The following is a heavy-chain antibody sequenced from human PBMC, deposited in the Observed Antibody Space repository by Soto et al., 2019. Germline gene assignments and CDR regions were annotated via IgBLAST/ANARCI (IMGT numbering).Heavy chain of an antibody. Sequence: ASVKVSCKTSGYTFTNFDIAWVRQATGQGFEWMGYINSNTGNTGYAQKFQGRVSMTRNTSMSTAYMELNNLGSEDTAVYFCARGSRLTWFSPTPYHLDPWGQGTLVTVSS. J-gene: IGHJ5*02. CDR1: GYTFTNFD. V-gene: IGHV1-8*01. CDR3: ARGSRLTWFSPTPYHLDP. D-gene: IGHD2-2*01. CDR2: INSNTGNT.